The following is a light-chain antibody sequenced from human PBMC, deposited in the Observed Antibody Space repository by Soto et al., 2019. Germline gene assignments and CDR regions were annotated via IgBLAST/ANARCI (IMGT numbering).Light chain of an antibody. CDR2: GAS. V-gene: IGKV3-20*01. Sequence: IVLTQSHGSLSLSPGDRATLSCRASQSVGGNVAWYQQIPGQPPKLLIFGASSRATGIADKFSGSGSGTDFTLTISRLEPADFALYYCQHYGAAPITFGQGTRLENK. J-gene: IGKJ5*01. CDR1: QSVGGN. CDR3: QHYGAAPIT.